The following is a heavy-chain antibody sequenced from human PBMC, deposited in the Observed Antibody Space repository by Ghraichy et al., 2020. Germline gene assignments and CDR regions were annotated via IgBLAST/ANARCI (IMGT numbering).Heavy chain of an antibody. D-gene: IGHD6-19*01. J-gene: IGHJ6*02. Sequence: SETLSLTCTVSGGSISSGSYYWSWIRQPAGKGLEWIGRIYTSGSTNYNPSLKSRVTISVDTSKNQFSLKLSSVTAADTAVYYCARVSIRQWPHYGMDVWGQGTTVTVSS. CDR2: IYTSGST. V-gene: IGHV4-61*02. CDR1: GGSISSGSYY. CDR3: ARVSIRQWPHYGMDV.